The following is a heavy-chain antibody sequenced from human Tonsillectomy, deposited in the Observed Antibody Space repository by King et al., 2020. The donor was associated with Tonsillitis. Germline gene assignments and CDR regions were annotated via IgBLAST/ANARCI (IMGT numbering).Heavy chain of an antibody. CDR3: ASGLTIFGALDY. J-gene: IGHJ4*02. D-gene: IGHD3-3*01. CDR1: GYTFINYY. Sequence: VQLVQSGAEVKKPGASVKVSCKASGYTFINYYMHLVRQAPGQGLEWMGIINPSGGSTTYGQKFQGRVTMTRDTSTSTVYMELSSLRSEDTAVYYCASGLTIFGALDYWGQGTLVTVSS. V-gene: IGHV1-46*01. CDR2: INPSGGST.